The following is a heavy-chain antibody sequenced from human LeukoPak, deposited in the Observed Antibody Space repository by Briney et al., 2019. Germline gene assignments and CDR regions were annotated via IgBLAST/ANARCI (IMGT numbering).Heavy chain of an antibody. CDR2: IKQDGSEK. D-gene: IGHD1-26*01. V-gene: IGHV3-7*05. Sequence: PGGSLRLSCAASGFIFSNYWMGWVRQAPGKGLERVANIKQDGSEKYYVDSVKGRFTISRDNAKKSLHLQMNSLRAEDTAVYYCARDKSVGATPFDYWGQGTLVTVSS. J-gene: IGHJ4*02. CDR3: ARDKSVGATPFDY. CDR1: GFIFSNYW.